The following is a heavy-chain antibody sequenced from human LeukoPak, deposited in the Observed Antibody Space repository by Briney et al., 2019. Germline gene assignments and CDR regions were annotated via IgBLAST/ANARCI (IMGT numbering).Heavy chain of an antibody. CDR2: ISAYNGNT. CDR1: GYTFTSYG. D-gene: IGHD2-15*01. J-gene: IGHJ4*02. Sequence: ASVKVSCKASGYTFTSYGISWVRQAPGQGPEWMGWISAYNGNTNYAQKLQGRVTMTTDTSTSTAYMELRSLRSDDTAVYYCARDYCSGGSCYLFNYWGQGTLVTVSS. CDR3: ARDYCSGGSCYLFNY. V-gene: IGHV1-18*01.